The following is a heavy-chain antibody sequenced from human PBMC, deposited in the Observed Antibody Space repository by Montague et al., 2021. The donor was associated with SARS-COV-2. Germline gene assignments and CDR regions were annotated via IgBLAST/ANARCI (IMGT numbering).Heavy chain of an antibody. CDR1: GFTFSTYA. V-gene: IGHV3-30*18. Sequence: SLRLSCAASGFTFSTYAIHWVRQAPAKGLEWVAVISYDGSVAYYADSVKGRFTISRDNSKNPLYLQMNSLGAEDTAVYYCAKDSGGYGSYYFHQWGQGTLVTVSS. D-gene: IGHD5-12*01. CDR2: ISYDGSVA. CDR3: AKDSGGYGSYYFHQ. J-gene: IGHJ4*02.